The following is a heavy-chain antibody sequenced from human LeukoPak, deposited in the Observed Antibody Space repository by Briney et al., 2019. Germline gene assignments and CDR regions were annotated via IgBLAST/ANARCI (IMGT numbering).Heavy chain of an antibody. CDR3: ARDGRQWVPLNWFDP. CDR2: ISAYNGNT. D-gene: IGHD6-19*01. V-gene: IGHV1-18*04. CDR1: GYTFNTYG. Sequence: GASVTVSCTASGYTFNTYGINWVRQAPGQGLEWMGWISAYNGNTNYAQNFQGRITLTTDTSTSTAYMELTSLRFDDTAVYYCARDGRQWVPLNWFDPWGQGTLVIVSS. J-gene: IGHJ5*02.